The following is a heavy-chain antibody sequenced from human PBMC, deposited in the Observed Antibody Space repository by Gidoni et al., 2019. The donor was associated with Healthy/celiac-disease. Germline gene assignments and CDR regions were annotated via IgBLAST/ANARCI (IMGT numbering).Heavy chain of an antibody. J-gene: IGHJ6*02. V-gene: IGHV3-43*02. CDR3: AKEYYDSFPTDFYYYDGMDV. CDR1: GFTFDDYA. CDR2: ISGDGGST. Sequence: EVQLVESGGGVVQPGGSLRLSCAASGFTFDDYAMHWVRQAPGKGLEWVSLISGDGGSTYYADSVKGRFTISRDNSKNSLYLQMNSLRTEDTALYYCAKEYYDSFPTDFYYYDGMDVWGQGTTVTVSS. D-gene: IGHD3-3*01.